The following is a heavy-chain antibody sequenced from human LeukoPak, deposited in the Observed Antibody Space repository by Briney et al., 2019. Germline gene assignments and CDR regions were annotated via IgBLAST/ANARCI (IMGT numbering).Heavy chain of an antibody. CDR3: ARDLSGSSKLYYFDY. D-gene: IGHD1-26*01. CDR1: GYTFTSYG. V-gene: IGHV1-18*01. CDR2: ISAYNGNT. Sequence: ASVKVSCKASGYTFTSYGISWVRQAPGQGLEWMGWISAYNGNTNYAQKLQGRVTMTTDTSTSTAYMELRSLRSDDTAVYYCARDLSGSSKLYYFDYWGQGTLVTVSS. J-gene: IGHJ4*02.